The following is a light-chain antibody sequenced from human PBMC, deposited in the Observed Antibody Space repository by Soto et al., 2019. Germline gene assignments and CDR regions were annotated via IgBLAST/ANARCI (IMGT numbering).Light chain of an antibody. CDR3: QSYDTSTVV. CDR1: SGSIASNS. J-gene: IGLJ2*01. V-gene: IGLV6-57*04. CDR2: EDN. Sequence: NFMLTQPHSVSESPGKTVTTSCTRSSGSIASNSVQWYQQRPGSAPTTVIYEDNQRPSGVPDRFSGSTDGSSNSASLTISGLQTEDEADYYCQSYDTSTVVFGGGTKLTVL.